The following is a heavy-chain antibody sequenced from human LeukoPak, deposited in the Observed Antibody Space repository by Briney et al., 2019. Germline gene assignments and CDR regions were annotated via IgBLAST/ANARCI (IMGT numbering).Heavy chain of an antibody. V-gene: IGHV3-9*01. CDR2: ISWNSGSI. D-gene: IGHD4-17*01. Sequence: GRSLRLSCAASGVTFDDYAMHWVRQAPGKGLEWVSGISWNSGSIGYADSVKCRFTISRENAKNSLYLQMNSLRAEDTALYYCAKASRYGDDWFDPWGQGTLVTVSS. CDR3: AKASRYGDDWFDP. CDR1: GVTFDDYA. J-gene: IGHJ5*02.